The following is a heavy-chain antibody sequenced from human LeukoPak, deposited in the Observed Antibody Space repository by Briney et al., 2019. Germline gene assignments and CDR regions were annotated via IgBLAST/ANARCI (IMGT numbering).Heavy chain of an antibody. CDR2: IYYSGST. CDR3: ARRGGDFWSGFSYYFDY. D-gene: IGHD3-3*01. CDR1: GGSISSSSYY. V-gene: IGHV4-39*07. J-gene: IGHJ4*02. Sequence: SETLSLTCTVSGGSISSSSYYWGWIRQPPGKGLEWIGSIYYSGSTYYNPSLKSRVTISVDTSKNQFSLKLSSVTAADTAVYYCARRGGDFWSGFSYYFDYWGQGTLVTVSS.